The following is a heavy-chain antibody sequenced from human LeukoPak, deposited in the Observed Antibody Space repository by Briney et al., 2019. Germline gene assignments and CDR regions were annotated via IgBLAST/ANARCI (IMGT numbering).Heavy chain of an antibody. D-gene: IGHD2-15*01. CDR2: ISRTGTYT. CDR1: GFTFSSYT. CDR3: ARVQETDCTGGSCYPGLDY. Sequence: GGSLRLSCAASGFTFSSYTMRWVRQAPGEGLEWVSSISRTGTYTYYADSVKGGFTVSRDNAQNSLYLQMNSLRVEDTAVYYCARVQETDCTGGSCYPGLDYWGQGTLVTVSS. J-gene: IGHJ4*02. V-gene: IGHV3-21*01.